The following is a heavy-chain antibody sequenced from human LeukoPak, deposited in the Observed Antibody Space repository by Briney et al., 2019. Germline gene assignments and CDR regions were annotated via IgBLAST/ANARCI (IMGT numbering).Heavy chain of an antibody. Sequence: GESLKISCKGSGYSFNTYWIGWVRQMPGKALEWMGIICPGDSDTRYSPSFQGQVTISADKSLSTAYLQWGSLKASDTAMYYCAREGRSSSPMDYWGQGTLVTVSS. J-gene: IGHJ4*02. V-gene: IGHV5-51*01. CDR2: ICPGDSDT. CDR1: GYSFNTYW. D-gene: IGHD6-6*01. CDR3: AREGRSSSPMDY.